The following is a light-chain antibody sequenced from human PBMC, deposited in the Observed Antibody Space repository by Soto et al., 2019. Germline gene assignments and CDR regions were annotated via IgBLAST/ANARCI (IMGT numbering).Light chain of an antibody. CDR3: QQYGRSPLLYT. Sequence: EDVLTQSPGTLSLAPGERATLSCRASQSVTSHFLARYQQKPGQAPRLLIYGASTRAAGVPDRFSGSGCGTDFTLTITGLEPEDFAVYYCQQYGRSPLLYTFGQGTKL. J-gene: IGKJ2*01. CDR1: QSVTSHF. V-gene: IGKV3-20*01. CDR2: GAS.